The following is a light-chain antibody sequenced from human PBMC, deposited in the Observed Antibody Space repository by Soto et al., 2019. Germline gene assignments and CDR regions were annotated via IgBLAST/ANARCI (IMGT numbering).Light chain of an antibody. Sequence: QSVLTQPPSASGTPGQRVTISCSGSSSNIGSNYLYWYPQLPGTAPKLLIYRNNERPSGVPDRFSGSKSGTSASLAISGLRSEDEADYYCAAWDDSLSAVVFGGGTKVTVL. J-gene: IGLJ2*01. CDR1: SSNIGSNY. V-gene: IGLV1-47*01. CDR3: AAWDDSLSAVV. CDR2: RNN.